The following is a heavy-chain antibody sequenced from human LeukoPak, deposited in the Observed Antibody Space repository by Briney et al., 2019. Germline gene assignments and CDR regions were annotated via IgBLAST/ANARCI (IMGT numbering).Heavy chain of an antibody. J-gene: IGHJ5*02. CDR2: INSDGSST. CDR3: AREVGTVTTLSWFDP. Sequence: PGGSLRLSCAASGFTFSNYWMIWVRQAPGKGLVWVSRINSDGSSTSYADSVKGRFTISRDNAKNTLYLQMNSLRAEDTAVYYCAREVGTVTTLSWFDPWGQGTLVTVSS. D-gene: IGHD4-17*01. V-gene: IGHV3-74*01. CDR1: GFTFSNYW.